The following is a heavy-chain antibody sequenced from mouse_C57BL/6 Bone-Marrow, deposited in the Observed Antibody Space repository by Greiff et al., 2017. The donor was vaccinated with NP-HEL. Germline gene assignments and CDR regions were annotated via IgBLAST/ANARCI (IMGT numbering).Heavy chain of an antibody. Sequence: QVQLQQSGAELASPGASVTLSCEASGYTFTDHIMNWVKKRPGQGLEWTGRIYPVSGETNYNQKFMGKATFSVDRYSSTVYMVLNSLTSEDPAVYYCGRGGGSSCWDAMDYWGQGTSVTVSS. CDR1: GYTFTDHI. CDR2: IYPVSGET. V-gene: IGHV1-11*01. J-gene: IGHJ4*01. D-gene: IGHD1-1*01. CDR3: GRGGGSSCWDAMDY.